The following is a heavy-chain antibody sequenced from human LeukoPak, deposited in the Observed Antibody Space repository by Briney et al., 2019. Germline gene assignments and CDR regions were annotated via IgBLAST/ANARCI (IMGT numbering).Heavy chain of an antibody. Sequence: SETLSLTCTVSGGSISSYYWSWIRQPPGKGLEWIGYIYYSGSTNYNPSLKSRVTISVDTSKNQFSLKLSSVTAADTAVYYCVRSITMVQSGYYYYGMDVWGQGTTVTVSS. CDR3: VRSITMVQSGYYYYGMDV. CDR2: IYYSGST. D-gene: IGHD3-10*01. J-gene: IGHJ6*02. CDR1: GGSISSYY. V-gene: IGHV4-59*08.